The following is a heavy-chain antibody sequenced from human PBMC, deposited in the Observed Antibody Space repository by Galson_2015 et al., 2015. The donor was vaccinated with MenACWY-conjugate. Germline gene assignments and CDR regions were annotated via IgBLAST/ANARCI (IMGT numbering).Heavy chain of an antibody. Sequence: SLRLSCAASGFVFSNYAMTWVRQAPGKGLEWVSGIRGSGANTYYAGSVRGRFTVSRDNSKNTPFLQMNTLRAEDTAVYYCAKGFDDHFYFMDVWGQGTTVTVSS. CDR3: AKGFDDHFYFMDV. J-gene: IGHJ6*03. CDR2: IRGSGANT. CDR1: GFVFSNYA. V-gene: IGHV3-23*01. D-gene: IGHD3-10*01.